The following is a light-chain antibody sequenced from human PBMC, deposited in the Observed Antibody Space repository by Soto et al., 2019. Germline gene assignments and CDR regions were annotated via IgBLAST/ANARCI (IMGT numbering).Light chain of an antibody. V-gene: IGKV1-39*01. CDR2: AAS. CDR3: QQNYSTPPCT. CDR1: QSISIY. Sequence: DIQMTQSPSSLSASVGDRVTITCRASQSISIYLNWYQQKPGKAPTLLLYAASTLQSGVPARFSGSGSGTAFTLTINSLQPEDFATYYCQQNYSTPPCTFGQGTKVEIK. J-gene: IGKJ1*01.